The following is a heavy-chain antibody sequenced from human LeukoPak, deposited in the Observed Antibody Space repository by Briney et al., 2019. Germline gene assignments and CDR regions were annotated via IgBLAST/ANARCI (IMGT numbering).Heavy chain of an antibody. Sequence: GGSLRLSCAASGFTFSSYAMSWVRQAPGKGLEWVANIKQDGTEKYYADSVKGRFTISRDNAKNSLYLQMNSLRAEDTAVYYCARDSVQSNFDYWGQGTLVTVSS. CDR3: ARDSVQSNFDY. J-gene: IGHJ4*02. CDR1: GFTFSSYA. CDR2: IKQDGTEK. V-gene: IGHV3-7*01. D-gene: IGHD5/OR15-5a*01.